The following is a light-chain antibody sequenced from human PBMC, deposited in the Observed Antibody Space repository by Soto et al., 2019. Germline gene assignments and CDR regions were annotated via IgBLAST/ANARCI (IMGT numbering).Light chain of an antibody. CDR3: SSYAGSNNLV. CDR1: SSDVGGYNF. CDR2: EVS. Sequence: QSALTQPPSASGSPGQSVTISCTGTSSDVGGYNFVSWYQQHPGKAPKVMIYEVSKRPSGVPDRFSGSKSGNTASLTVSGLQAEDEAHYYCSSYAGSNNLVFGGGTQLTVL. V-gene: IGLV2-8*01. J-gene: IGLJ2*01.